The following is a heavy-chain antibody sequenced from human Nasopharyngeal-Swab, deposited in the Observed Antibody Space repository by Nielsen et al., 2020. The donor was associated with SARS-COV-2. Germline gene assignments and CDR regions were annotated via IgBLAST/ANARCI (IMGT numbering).Heavy chain of an antibody. CDR1: GFTFGYYG. J-gene: IGHJ6*02. CDR3: ARDIGHSSGWYSYYSYGMDV. Sequence: GESLKISCAASGFTFGYYGMHWVRQAPGKGLEWVVVISYDGSKKYYVDSVKGRLTISRDNSKNTLYLQMNSLRAEDTAVYYCARDIGHSSGWYSYYSYGMDVWGQGTTVTVSS. D-gene: IGHD6-19*01. V-gene: IGHV3-30*03. CDR2: ISYDGSKK.